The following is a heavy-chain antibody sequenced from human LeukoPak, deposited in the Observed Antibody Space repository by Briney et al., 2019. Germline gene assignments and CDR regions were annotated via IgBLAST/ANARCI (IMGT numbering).Heavy chain of an antibody. CDR3: ARTLGASVDY. CDR1: GGSISSSSYY. Sequence: PSETLSLTCTVSGGSISSSSYYWGWIRQPPGKGLEWIGSIYYSGSTYYNPSLKSRVTISVDTSKNQFSLKLSSVTAADTAVYYCARTLGASVDYWGQGTLVTVSS. D-gene: IGHD1-26*01. V-gene: IGHV4-39*07. J-gene: IGHJ4*02. CDR2: IYYSGST.